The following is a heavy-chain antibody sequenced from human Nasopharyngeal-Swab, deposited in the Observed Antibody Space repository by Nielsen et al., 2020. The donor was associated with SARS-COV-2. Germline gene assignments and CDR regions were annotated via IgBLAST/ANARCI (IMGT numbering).Heavy chain of an antibody. Sequence: SETLSLTCTVSGGSISSGGYYWSWIRQHPGKGLEWIGYIYYSGSTYYNPSLKSRVTISVDTPKNQFSLKLSSVTAADTAVYYCARLIVATSWYFDLWGRGTLVTVSS. J-gene: IGHJ2*01. V-gene: IGHV4-31*03. CDR2: IYYSGST. CDR3: ARLIVATSWYFDL. CDR1: GGSISSGGYY. D-gene: IGHD5-12*01.